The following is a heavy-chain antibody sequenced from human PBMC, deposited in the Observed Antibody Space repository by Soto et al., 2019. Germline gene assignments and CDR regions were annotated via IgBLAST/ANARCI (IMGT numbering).Heavy chain of an antibody. Sequence: ASVKVCCKGSGYTFTANYIQWVRQAPGQGLEWMGWINPNSGGTTYAQKFQGRVTLTRDTSITTAYMELSRLTSDDTAVYFCAREGSGWKYFDYWG. D-gene: IGHD6-19*01. CDR1: GYTFTANY. CDR3: AREGSGWKYFDY. CDR2: INPNSGGT. J-gene: IGHJ4*01. V-gene: IGHV1-2*02.